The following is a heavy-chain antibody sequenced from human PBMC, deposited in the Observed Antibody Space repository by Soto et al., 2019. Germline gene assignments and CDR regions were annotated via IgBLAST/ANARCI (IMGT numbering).Heavy chain of an antibody. CDR1: GGSFSGYY. CDR3: ARGYCSSTSCYPDFTDGGDP. D-gene: IGHD2-2*01. J-gene: IGHJ5*02. Sequence: QVQLQQWGAGLLKPSETLSLTCAVYGGSFSGYYWSWIRQPPGKGLEWIGEINQSGSTNYNPSLKSRVNISVETSKNQFSLKLSSVTAADTAVYYCARGYCSSTSCYPDFTDGGDPWGQGTLVTVSS. CDR2: INQSGST. V-gene: IGHV4-34*01.